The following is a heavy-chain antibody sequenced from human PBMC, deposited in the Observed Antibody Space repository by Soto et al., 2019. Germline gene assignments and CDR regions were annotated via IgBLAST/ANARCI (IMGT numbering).Heavy chain of an antibody. CDR1: GFTFSSYA. Sequence: GGSLRLSCAASGFTFSSYAMSWVRQAPGKGLEWVSAISGSGGSTCYADSVKGRFTISRDNSKNTLYLQMNSLRAEDTAVYYWEKDSKEIGRLGELSFFDYWGQGTLVTVSS. CDR2: ISGSGGST. J-gene: IGHJ4*02. V-gene: IGHV3-23*01. CDR3: EKDSKEIGRLGELSFFDY. D-gene: IGHD3-16*02.